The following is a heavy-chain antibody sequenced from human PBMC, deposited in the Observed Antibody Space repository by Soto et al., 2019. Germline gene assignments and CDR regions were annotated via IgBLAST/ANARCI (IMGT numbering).Heavy chain of an antibody. V-gene: IGHV1-3*01. J-gene: IGHJ4*02. Sequence: ASVKVSCKASGYTFTSSAMYWVRQAPGQRLEWMGWINAGNGNTKYSQKFQGRVTITRNTSASTAYMELSSLRSEDTAVYYCARYSSSWYYFDYWGQGTLVTSPQ. CDR2: INAGNGNT. CDR3: ARYSSSWYYFDY. CDR1: GYTFTSSA. D-gene: IGHD6-13*01.